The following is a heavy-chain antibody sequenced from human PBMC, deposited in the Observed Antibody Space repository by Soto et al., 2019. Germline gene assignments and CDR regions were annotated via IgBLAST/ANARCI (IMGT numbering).Heavy chain of an antibody. D-gene: IGHD5-18*01. J-gene: IGHJ4*02. CDR3: DTAIRGYRSGPGERY. V-gene: IGHV4-30-4*01. CDR1: GGSISSSSYY. CDR2: IYYNGSA. Sequence: SETLSLTCPVSGGSISSSSYYWSWIHHPPGDGLEWIGYIYYNGSAYYNPSLMSRVTMSLETSKNEFSLKLNSVTAADTAVYFCDTAIRGYRSGPGERYWGQGTLVTGSS.